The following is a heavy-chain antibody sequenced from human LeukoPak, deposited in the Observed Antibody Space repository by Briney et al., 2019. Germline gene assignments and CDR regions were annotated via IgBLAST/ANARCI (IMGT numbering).Heavy chain of an antibody. D-gene: IGHD3-10*01. CDR2: ISYDGSNK. CDR3: ARGWFGESLYWKWFDP. Sequence: PGRSLRLSCAASGFTFSSYAMHWVRQAPGKGLEWVAVISYDGSNKYYADSVRGRFTISRDNAKNSLYLQMNSLTDEDTAVYYCARGWFGESLYWKWFDPWGQGTLVTVSS. J-gene: IGHJ5*02. CDR1: GFTFSSYA. V-gene: IGHV3-30-3*01.